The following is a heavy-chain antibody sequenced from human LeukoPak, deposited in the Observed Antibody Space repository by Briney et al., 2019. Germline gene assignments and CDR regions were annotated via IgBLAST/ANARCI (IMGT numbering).Heavy chain of an antibody. CDR3: ARGLIVAAGKGTLFDY. Sequence: GASVTVSFKASGYTYTGYYMHWVRQAPAKGLDGMGWINPDIGSTNYAQKFQGRVTMTRDTSISTAYMELSRLRSDDTAVYYCARGLIVAAGKGTLFDYWGQGTLVTVSS. V-gene: IGHV1-2*02. J-gene: IGHJ4*02. D-gene: IGHD6-13*01. CDR1: GYTYTGYY. CDR2: INPDIGST.